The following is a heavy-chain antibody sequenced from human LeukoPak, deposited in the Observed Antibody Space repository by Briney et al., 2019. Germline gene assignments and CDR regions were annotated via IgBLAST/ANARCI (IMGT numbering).Heavy chain of an antibody. D-gene: IGHD6-19*01. J-gene: IGHJ5*02. CDR2: IYSSGST. V-gene: IGHV4-59*01. Sequence: PSETLSLTCAVYGGSFSGYYWSWIRQPPGKGLEWIGYIYSSGSTTFNPSLKSRVTISVDTSKNQFSLKLTSVTAADTAVYYCARDFDNSGWHRFDPWGRGTLVTVSS. CDR3: ARDFDNSGWHRFDP. CDR1: GGSFSGYY.